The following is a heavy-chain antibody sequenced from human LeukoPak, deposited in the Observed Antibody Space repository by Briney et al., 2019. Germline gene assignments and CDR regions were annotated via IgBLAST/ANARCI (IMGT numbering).Heavy chain of an antibody. CDR1: GYSISSGYY. CDR2: IYYTGTT. D-gene: IGHD3-9*01. Sequence: PSETLSLTCTVSGYSISSGYYWTWIRQIPGKGLEWIGYIYYTGTTNYNPLFESRATISVDTSKNQFSLKLTSVTAADTAVYFCARGEDFERYYLAYWGQGTLVTVSS. V-gene: IGHV4-61*01. J-gene: IGHJ4*02. CDR3: ARGEDFERYYLAY.